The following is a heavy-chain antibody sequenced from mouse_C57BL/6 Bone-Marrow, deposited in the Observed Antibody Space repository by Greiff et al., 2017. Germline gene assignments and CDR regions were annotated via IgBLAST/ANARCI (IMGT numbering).Heavy chain of an antibody. V-gene: IGHV1-81*01. Sequence: QVQLQQSGAELARPGASVKLSCKASGYTFTSYGISWVKQRTGQGLEWIGEIYTRSGNTHYNEKFKGKATLTAVKSSSTAYMELRSLTAEDSAVYFCARGTTGVAYYFDDWGQGTTLTVSS. CDR3: ARGTTGVAYYFDD. D-gene: IGHD1-1*01. CDR1: GYTFTSYG. CDR2: IYTRSGNT. J-gene: IGHJ2*01.